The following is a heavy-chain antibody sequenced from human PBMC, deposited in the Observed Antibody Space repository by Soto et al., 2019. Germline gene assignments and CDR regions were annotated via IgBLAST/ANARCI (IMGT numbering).Heavy chain of an antibody. CDR3: ASARPYYYDCSGYYYYPYYYYYGMDV. V-gene: IGHV3-48*02. CDR2: ISSSSSTI. Sequence: GRLLRLSCAVCGVNSSSCSMNRVSKTPGKGLEWVSYISSSSSTIYYADSVKGRFTISRDNAKNSLYLQMHSLRDEDTAVYYCASARPYYYDCSGYYYYPYYYYYGMDVWGQGTTVTVSS. D-gene: IGHD3-22*01. CDR1: GVNSSSCS. J-gene: IGHJ6*02.